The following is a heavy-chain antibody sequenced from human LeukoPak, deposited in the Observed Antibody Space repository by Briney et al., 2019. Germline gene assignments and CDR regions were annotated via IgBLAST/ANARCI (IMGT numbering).Heavy chain of an antibody. Sequence: GRSLRLSCASSGFTFSSYGMSWVRQAPGKGLEWVSFIATTGAATSYADSVKGRFTISRDKPRNTLYMQMNSLRDEDTALYYCAIMHGYYDGSGYWVQWGQGTLVTVSS. CDR1: GFTFSSYG. CDR3: AIMHGYYDGSGYWVQ. J-gene: IGHJ4*02. CDR2: IATTGAAT. D-gene: IGHD3-22*01. V-gene: IGHV3-23*01.